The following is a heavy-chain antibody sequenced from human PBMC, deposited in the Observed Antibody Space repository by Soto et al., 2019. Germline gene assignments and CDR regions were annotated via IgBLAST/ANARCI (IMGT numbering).Heavy chain of an antibody. CDR1: VDSISSSFW. Sequence: SESLSLTGAVSVDSISSSFWWSCVRQPPGKGLEWIGEIYHTESTVYNPSLKSRVTISVDKSKNQFSLNLDSVTAADTAVYYCARYDFGTFDYWGRGILVTVSS. CDR3: ARYDFGTFDY. V-gene: IGHV4-4*02. J-gene: IGHJ4*02. CDR2: IYHTEST. D-gene: IGHD4-17*01.